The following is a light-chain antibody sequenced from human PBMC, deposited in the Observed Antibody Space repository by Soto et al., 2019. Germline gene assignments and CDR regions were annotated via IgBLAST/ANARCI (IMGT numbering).Light chain of an antibody. CDR3: QQYYSTPLT. Sequence: DIVMTQSPDSLAVSLGERATINWKSSQSVLYSSNNKNYLAWYQQKPGQSPKLLIYWASTRESGVPDRFSGSGSGTDFTLTISSLQAEDVTVYYCQQYYSTPLTFGGRTKLEIK. J-gene: IGKJ4*01. V-gene: IGKV4-1*01. CDR1: QSVLYSSNNKNY. CDR2: WAS.